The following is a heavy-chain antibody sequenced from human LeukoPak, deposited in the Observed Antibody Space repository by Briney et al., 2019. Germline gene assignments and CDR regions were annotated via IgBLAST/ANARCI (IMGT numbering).Heavy chain of an antibody. Sequence: SETLSLTCTVSGGSLSSSSYYWGWIRQPPGKGLEWIGGIYYSGSTYYNPSLKSRLTMSVDESRHQFSLKLTSVTAADTAVYYCASGGLVSRYLDHWGQGTLVTVSS. D-gene: IGHD3-9*01. J-gene: IGHJ4*02. CDR2: IYYSGST. CDR1: GGSLSSSSYY. CDR3: ASGGLVSRYLDH. V-gene: IGHV4-39*07.